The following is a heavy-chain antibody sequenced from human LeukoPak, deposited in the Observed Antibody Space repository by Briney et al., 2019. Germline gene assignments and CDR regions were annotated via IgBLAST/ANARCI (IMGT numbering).Heavy chain of an antibody. CDR2: INHSGST. V-gene: IGHV4-34*01. J-gene: IGHJ3*02. CDR3: ARFRRRYYYDSSGYYYNAFDI. Sequence: SETLSLTCAVYGESFSGYYWSWIRQPPGKGLEWIGEINHSGSTNYNPSPKSRVTISVEPSKNQFSLKLSSVTAADTAVYYCARFRRRYYYDSSGYYYNAFDIWGQGTMVTVSS. D-gene: IGHD3-22*01. CDR1: GESFSGYY.